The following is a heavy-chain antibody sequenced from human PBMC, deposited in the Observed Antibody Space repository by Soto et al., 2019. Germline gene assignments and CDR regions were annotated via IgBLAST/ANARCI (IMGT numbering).Heavy chain of an antibody. CDR1: GFTSSSYW. D-gene: IGHD3-22*01. CDR3: ANPYDSSGYYE. V-gene: IGHV3-74*01. Sequence: GGSLRLSCAASGFTSSSYWMHWVRQAPGKGLVWVSRINSDGSSTSYADSVKGRFTISRDNAKNTLYLQMNSLRAEDTAVYYCANPYDSSGYYEWGQGTLVTVSS. CDR2: INSDGSST. J-gene: IGHJ4*02.